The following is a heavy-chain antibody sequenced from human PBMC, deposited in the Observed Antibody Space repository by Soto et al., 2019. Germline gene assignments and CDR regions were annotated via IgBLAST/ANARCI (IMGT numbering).Heavy chain of an antibody. D-gene: IGHD3-10*01. V-gene: IGHV4-59*01. Sequence: PSETLSLTCTVSGGSISGYYWSWIRQPPGKGLEWIGYIYYSGSTNYNPSLKSRVSISVDTSKNQFSLKLSSVTAADTAVYYCARDRYGSGSYPAYFHHWGQGTLVTVSS. J-gene: IGHJ1*01. CDR3: ARDRYGSGSYPAYFHH. CDR2: IYYSGST. CDR1: GGSISGYY.